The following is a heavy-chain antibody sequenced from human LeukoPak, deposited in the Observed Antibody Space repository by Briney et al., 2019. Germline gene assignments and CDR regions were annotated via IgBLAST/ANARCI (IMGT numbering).Heavy chain of an antibody. CDR3: ARLPAAINGYFDP. J-gene: IGHJ5*02. CDR1: GFTFSSFT. Sequence: GGSLRLSCAASGFTFSSFTMTWVRQAPGKGLEWVSAISGSGGSTYYADSVKGRFTISRDNSKNTLYLQMYSLRAEDTAVYYCARLPAAINGYFDPWGQGTLVTVSS. CDR2: ISGSGGST. V-gene: IGHV3-23*01. D-gene: IGHD2-2*01.